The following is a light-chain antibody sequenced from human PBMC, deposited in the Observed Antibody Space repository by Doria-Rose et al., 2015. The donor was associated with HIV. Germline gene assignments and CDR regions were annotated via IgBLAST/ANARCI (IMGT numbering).Light chain of an antibody. CDR1: QSFSSTY. Sequence: TQSPGTLSLSPGERATLSCRASQSFSSTYLAWYQQKPGQAPSLLIYDGSTRATGIPDRFSACGSGTDFTLTIYRLEPEDFALYYCHQYGTSWTFGQGTKVEI. J-gene: IGKJ1*01. CDR2: DGS. V-gene: IGKV3-20*01. CDR3: HQYGTSWT.